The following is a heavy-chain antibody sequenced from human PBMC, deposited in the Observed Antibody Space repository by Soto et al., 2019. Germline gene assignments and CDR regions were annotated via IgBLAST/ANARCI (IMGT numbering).Heavy chain of an antibody. V-gene: IGHV1-69*01. CDR2: IIPIFGTA. D-gene: IGHD6-13*01. CDR1: GGTFSSYA. Sequence: QVQLVQSGAELKKPGSSVTVSCKASGGTFSSYAISWVRQAPGQGLEWMGGIIPIFGTANYAQKFQGRVTITADESKSTAYMELSSLRSEDTAVYYCARGESSSWYFYYYYGMDVWGQGTTVTVS. CDR3: ARGESSSWYFYYYYGMDV. J-gene: IGHJ6*02.